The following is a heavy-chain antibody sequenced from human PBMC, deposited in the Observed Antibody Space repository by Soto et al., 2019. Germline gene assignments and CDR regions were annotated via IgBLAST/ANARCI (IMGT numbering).Heavy chain of an antibody. CDR3: ARREQQLVFLGWFDP. D-gene: IGHD6-13*01. CDR2: IYYSGST. Sequence: PSETLSLTCTVSGGSISSSSYYWGWIRQPPRKGLEWIGSIYYSGSTYYNPSLKSRVTISVDTSKNQFSLKLSSVTAADTAVYYCARREQQLVFLGWFDPWGQGTLVTVSS. J-gene: IGHJ5*02. V-gene: IGHV4-39*01. CDR1: GGSISSSSYY.